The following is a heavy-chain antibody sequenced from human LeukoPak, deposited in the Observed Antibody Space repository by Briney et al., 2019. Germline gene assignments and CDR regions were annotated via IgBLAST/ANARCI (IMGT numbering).Heavy chain of an antibody. J-gene: IGHJ4*02. CDR1: GYSISSGYY. V-gene: IGHV4-38-2*01. CDR3: ARTSGSYVSY. Sequence: KPSETLSLTCAASGYSISSGYYWGWIRQPPGQGLEWIGSIYYSGSTYYNPSLKSRVTISVDTSKNQFSLKLSSVTAADTAVYYCARTSGSYVSYWGQGTLVTVSS. D-gene: IGHD1-26*01. CDR2: IYYSGST.